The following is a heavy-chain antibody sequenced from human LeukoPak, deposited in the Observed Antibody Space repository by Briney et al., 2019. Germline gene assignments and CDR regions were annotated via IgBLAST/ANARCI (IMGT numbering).Heavy chain of an antibody. J-gene: IGHJ6*02. Sequence: ASVKASCKASGYTFTSYDINWVRQATGQGLEWMGWMNPNSGNTGYAQKFQGRVTMTRNTSISTAYMELSSLRSEDTAVYYCARGQGSSSWYAYYYYGMDVWGQGTTVTVSS. CDR3: ARGQGSSSWYAYYYYGMDV. D-gene: IGHD6-13*01. V-gene: IGHV1-8*01. CDR1: GYTFTSYD. CDR2: MNPNSGNT.